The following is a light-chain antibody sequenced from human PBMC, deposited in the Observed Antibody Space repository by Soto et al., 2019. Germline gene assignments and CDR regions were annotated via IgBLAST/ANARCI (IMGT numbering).Light chain of an antibody. Sequence: QSALNQPRSVSGSPGQSVTISCTGASSDVGGYNYVSWYQQHPGKAPKLMIYDVSKRPSGVPDRFSGSKSGNTASLTISGLQTEDEADYYCCSYAGRYTYVFGTGTKVTVL. CDR2: DVS. V-gene: IGLV2-11*01. J-gene: IGLJ1*01. CDR1: SSDVGGYNY. CDR3: CSYAGRYTYV.